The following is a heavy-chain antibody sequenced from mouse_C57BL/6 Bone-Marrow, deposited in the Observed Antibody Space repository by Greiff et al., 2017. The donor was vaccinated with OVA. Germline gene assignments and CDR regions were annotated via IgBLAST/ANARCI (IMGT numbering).Heavy chain of an antibody. J-gene: IGHJ3*01. D-gene: IGHD2-5*01. V-gene: IGHV1-81*01. CDR1: GYTFTSYG. CDR2: IYPRSGNT. Sequence: VQLQQSGAELARPGASVKLSCKASGYTFTSYGISWVKQRTGQGLEWIGEIYPRSGNTYYNEKFKGKATLTADKSSSTAYMELRSLTSEDSAVYYCAYPPYYSNYGFAYWGQGTLVTVSA. CDR3: AYPPYYSNYGFAY.